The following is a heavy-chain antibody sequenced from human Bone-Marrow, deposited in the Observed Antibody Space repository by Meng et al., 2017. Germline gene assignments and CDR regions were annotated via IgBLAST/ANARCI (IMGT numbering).Heavy chain of an antibody. Sequence: VQLVQLGTKVKKPGAPMKVSCKASGYTFTSYDINWVRRATGQGLEWMGWMNPNSGNTGYAQKFQGRVTMTRNTSISTAYMELSSLRSEDTAVYYCARGRRGDWWAPNSWFDPWGQGTLVTVSS. D-gene: IGHD2-21*02. CDR1: GYTFTSYD. CDR2: MNPNSGNT. CDR3: ARGRRGDWWAPNSWFDP. V-gene: IGHV1-8*01. J-gene: IGHJ5*02.